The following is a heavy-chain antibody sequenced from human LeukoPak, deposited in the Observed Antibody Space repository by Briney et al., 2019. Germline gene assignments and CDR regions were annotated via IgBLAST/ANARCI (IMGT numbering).Heavy chain of an antibody. J-gene: IGHJ5*02. CDR2: IYYSGST. D-gene: IGHD3-10*01. CDR1: GGSISSGDYY. V-gene: IGHV4-30-4*01. Sequence: PSQTLSLTCTVSGGSISSGDYYWSWIRQPPGKGLEWIGYIYYSGSTYYNPSLKSRVTISVGTSKNQFSLKLSSVTAADTAVYYCARGNYGSGSYFGWFDPWGQGTLVTVSS. CDR3: ARGNYGSGSYFGWFDP.